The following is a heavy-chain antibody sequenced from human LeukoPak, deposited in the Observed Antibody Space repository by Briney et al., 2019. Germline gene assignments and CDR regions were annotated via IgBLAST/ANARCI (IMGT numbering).Heavy chain of an antibody. CDR3: ARSSGFLEWLSYDYYYYYGMDV. D-gene: IGHD3-3*01. CDR2: INHSGST. J-gene: IGHJ6*02. Sequence: SETLSLTCAVYGGSFSGYYWSWIRQPPGKGLEWIGEINHSGSTNYNPSLKSRVTISVDTSKNQFSLKLSSVTAADTAVYYCARSSGFLEWLSYDYYYYYGMDVWGQGTTVTVSS. V-gene: IGHV4-34*01. CDR1: GGSFSGYY.